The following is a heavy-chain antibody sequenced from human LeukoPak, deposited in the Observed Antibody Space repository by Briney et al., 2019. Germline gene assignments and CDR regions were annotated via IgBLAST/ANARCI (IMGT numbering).Heavy chain of an antibody. V-gene: IGHV1-69*13. Sequence: SVKVSCKASGGTFSSYAISWVRQAPGQGLEWMGGIVPIFGTANYAQKFQGRVTITADESTSTAYMELSSLRSEDTAVYYCARGEPYSRKFDPWGQGTLVTVSS. CDR3: ARGEPYSRKFDP. D-gene: IGHD1-14*01. J-gene: IGHJ5*02. CDR1: GGTFSSYA. CDR2: IVPIFGTA.